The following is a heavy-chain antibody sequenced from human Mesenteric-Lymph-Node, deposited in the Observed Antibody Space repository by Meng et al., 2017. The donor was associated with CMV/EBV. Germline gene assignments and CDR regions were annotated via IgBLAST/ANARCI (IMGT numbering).Heavy chain of an antibody. Sequence: ASVKVSCKASGYTFTNYGISWVRQAPGQGLEWMGWISAYNGNTKYAQKVQGRVTMTTDTSTTTAYMELRSLRSDDTAVYYCARYYYDSSAYLGGMDVWGQGTTVTVSS. CDR3: ARYYYDSSAYLGGMDV. D-gene: IGHD3-22*01. V-gene: IGHV1-18*01. CDR1: GYTFTNYG. CDR2: ISAYNGNT. J-gene: IGHJ6*02.